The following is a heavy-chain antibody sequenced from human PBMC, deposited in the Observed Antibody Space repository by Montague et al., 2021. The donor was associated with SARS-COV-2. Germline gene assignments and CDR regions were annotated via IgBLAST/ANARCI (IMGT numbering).Heavy chain of an antibody. CDR1: GGFFSGYY. J-gene: IGHJ6*02. V-gene: IGHV4-34*01. CDR2: INHSGST. CDR3: ARGRTVTTFYYYYYGMDV. D-gene: IGHD4-17*01. Sequence: SETLSLTCAVHGGFFSGYYWSWIRQPPGKGLEWIGEINHSGSTNYNPSLKSRVTISVDTSKNQFSLKLSSVTAAYTAVYYCARGRTVTTFYYYYYGMDVWGQGTTVTVSS.